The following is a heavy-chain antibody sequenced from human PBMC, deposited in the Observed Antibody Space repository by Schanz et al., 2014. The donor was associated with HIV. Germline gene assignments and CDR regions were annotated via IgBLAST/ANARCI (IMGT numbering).Heavy chain of an antibody. CDR2: ISGKNGET. D-gene: IGHD3-9*01. CDR1: GYTFSRSA. CDR3: ARGQDWPGPQLDH. Sequence: QVQLVQSGPEVAQPGASVKVSCKASGYTFSRSAISWVRQAPGQGLEWMGWISGKNGETNYAQNFQGRVTMTTDTSASTTYMELTSLRSDDTAVYYCARGQDWPGPQLDHWGHGTLVIVSS. J-gene: IGHJ5*02. V-gene: IGHV1-18*01.